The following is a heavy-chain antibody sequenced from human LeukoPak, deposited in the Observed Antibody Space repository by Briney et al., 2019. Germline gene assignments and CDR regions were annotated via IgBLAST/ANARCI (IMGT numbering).Heavy chain of an antibody. Sequence: GGSLRLSCAASGFTFSSYTMNWVRQAPGKGLECVPSIAGSSGYISYADSVKGRFTISRDNPKKSLYLQMTSLTAEDTAVYYCARDRGAYCGGDCYLGFDYWGRGTLVTVSS. D-gene: IGHD2-21*02. CDR3: ARDRGAYCGGDCYLGFDY. J-gene: IGHJ4*01. CDR1: GFTFSSYT. V-gene: IGHV3-21*01. CDR2: IAGSSGYI.